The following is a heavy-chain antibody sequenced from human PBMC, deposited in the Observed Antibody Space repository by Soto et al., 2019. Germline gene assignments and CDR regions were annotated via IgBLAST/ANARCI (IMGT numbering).Heavy chain of an antibody. Sequence: SVKVSCKASGYMFVTYGINWVRQAPGQGLEWMGWISAYNGNTKYAQNLQGRVTMTTDASTSTAYMEMRSLRSDDTAVYYCARDLDGAGSYYTDYWGPRTLVTVYS. CDR2: ISAYNGNT. CDR3: ARDLDGAGSYYTDY. V-gene: IGHV1-18*01. D-gene: IGHD3-10*01. CDR1: GYMFVTYG. J-gene: IGHJ4*02.